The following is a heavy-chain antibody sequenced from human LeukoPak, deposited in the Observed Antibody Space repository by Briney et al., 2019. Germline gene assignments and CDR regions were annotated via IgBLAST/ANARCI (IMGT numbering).Heavy chain of an antibody. CDR2: ISYSGTST. CDR1: GFIFSSSA. V-gene: IGHV3-23*01. D-gene: IGHD3-10*01. Sequence: GGSLRLSCAASGFIFSSSAMSWVRQAPGKGLEWVSAISYSGTSTFYVDSVKGRFTISRDNSKNTLCLQMNSLRAEDTAVCYCAKDYFAQNWGQGTLVTVSS. CDR3: AKDYFAQN. J-gene: IGHJ4*02.